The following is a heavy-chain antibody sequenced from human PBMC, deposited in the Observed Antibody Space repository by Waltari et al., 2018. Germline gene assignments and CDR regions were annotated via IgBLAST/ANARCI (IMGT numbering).Heavy chain of an antibody. CDR1: GVTFNSFA. V-gene: IGHV1-69*13. CDR3: ATRIPSDHSGSFYYYGMDV. Sequence: QLVQSGAAVKKPGSSVIVSCKASGVTFNSFALSWVRQAPGQGLEWMGGIIPRFNTPTYARKFQGRLTVTADESTSTAYMELNSLRSEDSALYYCATRIPSDHSGSFYYYGMDVWGQGTTVTVSS. J-gene: IGHJ6*02. CDR2: IIPRFNTP. D-gene: IGHD6-6*01.